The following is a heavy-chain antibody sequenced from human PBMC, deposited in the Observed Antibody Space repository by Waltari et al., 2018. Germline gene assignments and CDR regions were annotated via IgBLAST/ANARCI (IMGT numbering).Heavy chain of an antibody. Sequence: EVQLVESGGGLVQPGGSLRLSCAASGFTFSSYAMSWVRQAPGKGLEWVSAISGSGGSTYDADSVKGRFTISRDNSKNTLYLQMNSLRAEDTAVYYCASLWFGELLKPLGFDYWGQGTLVTVSS. J-gene: IGHJ4*02. V-gene: IGHV3-23*04. CDR1: GFTFSSYA. D-gene: IGHD3-10*01. CDR3: ASLWFGELLKPLGFDY. CDR2: ISGSGGST.